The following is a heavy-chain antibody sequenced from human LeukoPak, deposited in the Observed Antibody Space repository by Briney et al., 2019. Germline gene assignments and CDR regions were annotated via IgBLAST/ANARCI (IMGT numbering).Heavy chain of an antibody. J-gene: IGHJ5*02. CDR2: IYHSGST. Sequence: SETLSLTCAVSGYSISSGYYWGWIRQPPGKGLEWIGSIYHSGSTYYNPSLKSRVTISVDTSKNQFSLKLSSVTAAGTAVYYCARTPYCSSASCSRFDPWGQGTLVTVSS. CDR1: GYSISSGYY. V-gene: IGHV4-38-2*01. D-gene: IGHD2-2*01. CDR3: ARTPYCSSASCSRFDP.